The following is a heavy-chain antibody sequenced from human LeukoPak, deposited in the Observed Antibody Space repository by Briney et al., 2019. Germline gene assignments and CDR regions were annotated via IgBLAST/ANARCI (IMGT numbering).Heavy chain of an antibody. V-gene: IGHV4-4*02. J-gene: IGHJ4*02. CDR2: IYHSGSP. CDR1: GGSISSNNW. CDR3: AREATNFDY. Sequence: PSETLSLTCAVSGGSISSNNWWGWVRQPPGKGLEWIGEIYHSGSPNYNPSLKSRVTISVDKSRNHFSLNLSSVTAADTAVYYCAREATNFDYWGQGTLVTVSS.